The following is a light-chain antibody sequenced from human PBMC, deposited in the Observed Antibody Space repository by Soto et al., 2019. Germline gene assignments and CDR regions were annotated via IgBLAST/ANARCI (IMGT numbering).Light chain of an antibody. V-gene: IGLV2-23*02. J-gene: IGLJ1*01. CDR1: SRDVGSYNL. CDR2: EVS. Sequence: QSVLTQPASVSGSPGQSITISCTGTSRDVGSYNLVSWYQHHPGKAPKLMIYEVSERPSGVSNRFSGSKSGNTASLTISGLQAEYEADYYCCSYAGRTTPYVFGTGTKLTVL. CDR3: CSYAGRTTPYV.